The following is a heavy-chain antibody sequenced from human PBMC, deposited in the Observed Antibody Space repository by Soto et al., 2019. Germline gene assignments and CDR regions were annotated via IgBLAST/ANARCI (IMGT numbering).Heavy chain of an antibody. V-gene: IGHV1-8*01. CDR1: GYTFTSYD. CDR2: MNPNSGNT. Sequence: QVQLVQSGAEVKKPGASVKVSCKASGYTFTSYDINWVRQATGQGLEWMGWMNPNSGNTGYAQKFQDRVTMTRNTSISTAYMELSSLRSEDTAVYYCARGRYSSGWYSRYGMDVWGQGTTVTVSS. CDR3: ARGRYSSGWYSRYGMDV. D-gene: IGHD6-19*01. J-gene: IGHJ6*02.